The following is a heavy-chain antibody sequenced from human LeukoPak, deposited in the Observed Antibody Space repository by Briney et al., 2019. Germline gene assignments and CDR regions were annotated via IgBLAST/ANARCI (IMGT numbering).Heavy chain of an antibody. CDR2: INHSGST. V-gene: IGHV4-34*01. CDR1: GGTFSGYY. J-gene: IGHJ5*01. Sequence: PSETLSLNCAVYGGTFSGYYWSWIRQPPGKGLEWIGEINHSGSTNYNPSLKSRVNIPVDTSKNQCALELSSVTAAGTAVYYCARGKNWFGPWGQGPLVPVSS. CDR3: ARGKNWFGP.